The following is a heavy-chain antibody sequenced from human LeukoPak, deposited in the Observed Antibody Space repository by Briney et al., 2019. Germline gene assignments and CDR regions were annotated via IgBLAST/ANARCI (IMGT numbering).Heavy chain of an antibody. V-gene: IGHV3-48*03. CDR1: GFTFSTYE. CDR3: ARVSGWSQQHFDY. J-gene: IGHJ4*02. CDR2: ISSSGYTI. Sequence: GGSLRLSCAASGFTFSTYEMNWVRQAPGKGLEWVSYISSSGYTIYYADSVKGRFTISRDNAKNSLYLQMNSLRAEDTAVYYCARVSGWSQQHFDYWGQETLVTVSS. D-gene: IGHD6-19*01.